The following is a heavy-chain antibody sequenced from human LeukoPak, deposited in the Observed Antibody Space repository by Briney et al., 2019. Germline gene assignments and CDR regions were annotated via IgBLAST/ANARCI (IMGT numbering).Heavy chain of an antibody. CDR1: GGTFSSYA. D-gene: IGHD6-13*01. CDR3: ARGLAAGTSYFDY. J-gene: IGHJ4*02. CDR2: IIPIFGTA. V-gene: IGHV1-69*05. Sequence: GASVKVSCKASGGTFSSYAISWVRQAPGQGLEWTGGIIPIFGTANYAQKFQGRVTITTDESTSTAYMELSSLRSEDTAVYYCARGLAAGTSYFDYWGQGTLVTVSS.